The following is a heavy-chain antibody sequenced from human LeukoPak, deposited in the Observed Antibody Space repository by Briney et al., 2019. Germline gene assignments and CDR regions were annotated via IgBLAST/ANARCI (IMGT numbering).Heavy chain of an antibody. Sequence: GGSLRLSCAASGFTFSSFTMNWVRQAPGKGLEWVSSITTSTSYIYYADSVKGRFTISRDNAKNSLYLQMNSLRAEDTAVYYCARDYSYGSGYLYWGQGTLVTASS. V-gene: IGHV3-21*01. J-gene: IGHJ4*02. CDR3: ARDYSYGSGYLY. CDR2: ITTSTSYI. CDR1: GFTFSSFT. D-gene: IGHD3-3*01.